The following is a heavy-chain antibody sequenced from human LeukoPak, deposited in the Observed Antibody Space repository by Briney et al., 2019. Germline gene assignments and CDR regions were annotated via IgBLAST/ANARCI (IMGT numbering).Heavy chain of an antibody. D-gene: IGHD3-10*01. J-gene: IGHJ5*02. CDR1: GGSFSGYY. CDR2: INHSGST. Sequence: SETLSLTCAVYGGSFSGYYWSWIRQPPGKGLEWIGEINHSGSTNYNPSLKSRVTISVDTSKNQFSLKLSSVTAADTAVYYCARGGLLWIRNGNWFDPWGQGTLVTVSS. V-gene: IGHV4-34*01. CDR3: ARGGLLWIRNGNWFDP.